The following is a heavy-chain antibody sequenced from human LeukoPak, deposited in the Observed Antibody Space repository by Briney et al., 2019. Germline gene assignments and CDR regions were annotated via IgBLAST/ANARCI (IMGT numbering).Heavy chain of an antibody. CDR3: ARVLNKITMVRGVIISALGY. J-gene: IGHJ4*02. CDR1: GYTFTCYY. V-gene: IGHV1-2*02. CDR2: INPNSGGT. D-gene: IGHD3-10*01. Sequence: ASVKVSCKASGYTFTCYYMHWVRQAPGQGLEWMGWINPNSGGTNYAQKFQGRVSMTRDTSISTASMELSRMRSDDTDVYYCARVLNKITMVRGVIISALGYWGQGTLVTVSS.